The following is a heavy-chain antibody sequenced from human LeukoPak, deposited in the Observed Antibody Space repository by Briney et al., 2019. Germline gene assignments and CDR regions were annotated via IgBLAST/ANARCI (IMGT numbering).Heavy chain of an antibody. Sequence: SVKVSCKASGGTFISYAISWVRQAPGQGLEGMGGIIPIFATANYAQKFQGRVTITADESTSTAYMELSSLRSEDTAVYYCARGPITTRSHFDYWGQGTLVTVSS. CDR3: ARGPITTRSHFDY. J-gene: IGHJ4*02. D-gene: IGHD3-22*01. CDR1: GGTFISYA. CDR2: IIPIFATA. V-gene: IGHV1-69*13.